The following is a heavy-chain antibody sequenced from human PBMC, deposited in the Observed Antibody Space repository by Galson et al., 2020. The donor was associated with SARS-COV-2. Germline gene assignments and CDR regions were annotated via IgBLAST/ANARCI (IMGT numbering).Heavy chain of an antibody. CDR3: AKHKDIVATTDQYNWFDP. J-gene: IGHJ5*02. CDR1: GGSISSSSYY. CDR2: IYYSGST. Sequence: SETLSLTCTVSGGSISSSSYYWGWIRQPPGKGLEWIGSIYYSGSTYYNPSLKSRVTISVDTSKNQFSLKLSSVTAADTAVYYCAKHKDIVATTDQYNWFDPGGQGTLVTVSS. V-gene: IGHV4-39*01. D-gene: IGHD5-12*01.